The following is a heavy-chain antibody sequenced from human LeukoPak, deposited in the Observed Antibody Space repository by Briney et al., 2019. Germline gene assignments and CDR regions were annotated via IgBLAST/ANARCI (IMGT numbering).Heavy chain of an antibody. D-gene: IGHD4-23*01. V-gene: IGHV4-31*03. CDR1: GGSVSSGGYY. CDR2: IYYSGST. Sequence: SETLSLACTVSGGSVSSGGYYWSWIRQHPGKGLEWIGYIYYSGSTYYNPSLKSRVTISVDTSKNQFSLKLSSVTAADTAVYYCARDRYTVVSWYFDLWGRGTLVTVSS. J-gene: IGHJ2*01. CDR3: ARDRYTVVSWYFDL.